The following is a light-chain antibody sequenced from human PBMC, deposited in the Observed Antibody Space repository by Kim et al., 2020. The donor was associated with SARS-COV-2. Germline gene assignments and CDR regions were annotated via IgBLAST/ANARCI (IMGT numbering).Light chain of an antibody. CDR3: QQYNLYPWT. CDR1: QGASRW. Sequence: ASVGGRVTITCRASQGASRWLAWYQQKEGKAPTFLIYEASKLKSGVPSRFSGSGSGTEFTLTISSLQPDDFATYFCQQYNLYPWTFGQGTKVDIK. J-gene: IGKJ1*01. V-gene: IGKV1-5*03. CDR2: EAS.